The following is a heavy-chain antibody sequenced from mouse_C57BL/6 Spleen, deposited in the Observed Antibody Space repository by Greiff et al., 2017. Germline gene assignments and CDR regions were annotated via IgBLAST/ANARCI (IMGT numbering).Heavy chain of an antibody. Sequence: EVQLQQSGPELVKPGASVKISCKASGYTFTDYYMNWVKQSHGKSLEWIGDINPNNGGTSYNQKFKGKATLTVDKSSSTAYMELRSLTSEDSAVYYCARWGFYYYGSIYWGQGTTLTVSS. V-gene: IGHV1-26*01. CDR2: INPNNGGT. J-gene: IGHJ2*01. CDR3: ARWGFYYYGSIY. D-gene: IGHD1-1*01. CDR1: GYTFTDYY.